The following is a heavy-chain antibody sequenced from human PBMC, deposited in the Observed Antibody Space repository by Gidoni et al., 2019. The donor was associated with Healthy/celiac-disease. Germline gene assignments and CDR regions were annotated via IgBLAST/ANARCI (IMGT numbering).Heavy chain of an antibody. CDR2: LSYDGSNK. D-gene: IGHD6-19*01. Sequence: QVQLVESGGGGVQPGRSLRLSCAASGCTFSSYAMHGVRQAPGKGLEWVAVLSYDGSNKYYADSVKGRFTISRDNSKNTLYLQMNSLRAEDTAVYYCASVLEGGWTGLAFDIWGQGTMVTVSS. CDR1: GCTFSSYA. V-gene: IGHV3-30-3*01. CDR3: ASVLEGGWTGLAFDI. J-gene: IGHJ3*02.